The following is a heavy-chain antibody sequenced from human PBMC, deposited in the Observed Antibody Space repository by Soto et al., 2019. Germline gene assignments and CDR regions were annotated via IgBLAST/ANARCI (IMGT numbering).Heavy chain of an antibody. CDR1: GYSFTTYW. Sequence: GESLKISCKGSGYSFTTYWIGWVRQMPGKGLEWMGIIYPGDSDTRYSPSFQGQATISADKSISTAYLQWSSLKASDTAMYFCARKRDGYNSYYFDYWGQGTLVTVSS. V-gene: IGHV5-51*01. CDR2: IYPGDSDT. D-gene: IGHD5-12*01. J-gene: IGHJ4*02. CDR3: ARKRDGYNSYYFDY.